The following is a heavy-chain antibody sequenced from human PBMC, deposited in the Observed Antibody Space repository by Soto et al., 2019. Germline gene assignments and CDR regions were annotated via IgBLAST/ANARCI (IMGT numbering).Heavy chain of an antibody. J-gene: IGHJ4*02. CDR1: GGSLNSYF. CDR2: INHSGTS. CDR3: VRGQWLPRGEN. D-gene: IGHD6-19*01. Sequence: QVQLQQWGAGLLKPSETLSLTCVVYGGSLNSYFWTWIRQPPGKGLEWIGEINHSGTSNYHPSLKGRATISIDMSENQFSLRLTSVTDADTAVYYCVRGQWLPRGENWGQGTLVTVSS. V-gene: IGHV4-34*01.